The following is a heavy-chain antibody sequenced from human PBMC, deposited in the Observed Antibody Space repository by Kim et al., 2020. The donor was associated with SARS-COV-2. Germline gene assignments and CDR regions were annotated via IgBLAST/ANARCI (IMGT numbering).Heavy chain of an antibody. J-gene: IGHJ4*02. D-gene: IGHD6-13*01. CDR2: INAANGDT. CDR1: GYIFTSYG. Sequence: ASVRVSCKASGYIFTSYGMHWVRHAPGQRLEWIGWINAANGDTKDSQTFQGRVTITRDTSAGTAYMELSSLRSEDTAVYYCARDVSSSWSGVDCCGQGTL. CDR3: ARDVSSSWSGVDC. V-gene: IGHV1-3*01.